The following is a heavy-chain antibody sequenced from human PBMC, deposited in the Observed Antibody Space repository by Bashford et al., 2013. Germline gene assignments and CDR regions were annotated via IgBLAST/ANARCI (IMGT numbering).Heavy chain of an antibody. CDR2: INHSGST. J-gene: IGHJ6*02. CDR1: GGSFSGYY. CDR3: ARGRITMVRGAQTHRYYYYGMDV. D-gene: IGHD3-10*01. V-gene: IGHV4-34*01. Sequence: SETLSLTCAVYGGSFSGYYWSWIRQPPGKGLEWIGEINHSGSTNYNPSLKSRVTISVDTSKNQFSLKLSSVTAADTAVYYCARGRITMVRGAQTHRYYYYGMDVWGQGTTVTVSS.